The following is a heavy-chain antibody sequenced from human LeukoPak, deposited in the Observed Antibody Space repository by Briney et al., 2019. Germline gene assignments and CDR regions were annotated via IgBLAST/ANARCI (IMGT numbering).Heavy chain of an antibody. CDR1: GFTFSSYA. Sequence: GGSLRLSCAASGFTFSSYAMHWVRQAPGKGLEWVAVISYDGSNKYYADSVKGRFTISRDNSKNTLYLQMNSLRAEDTAVYYCARESDVGYRYWGQGTLVTVSS. D-gene: IGHD2-2*03. V-gene: IGHV3-30-3*01. CDR2: ISYDGSNK. CDR3: ARESDVGYRY. J-gene: IGHJ4*02.